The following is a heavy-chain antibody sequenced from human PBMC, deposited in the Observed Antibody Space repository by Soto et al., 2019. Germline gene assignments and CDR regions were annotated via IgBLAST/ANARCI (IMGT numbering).Heavy chain of an antibody. Sequence: QVQLQESGPGLVKPSQTLSLTCTVSGGSISSGGYDWRWIRQHPGKGLEWIGYIYYSGSTYYNPSLKSRVTISVDTSKNQFSLKLSSVTAADTAVYYCARGSVVAATLFDYWGQGTLVTVSS. J-gene: IGHJ4*02. V-gene: IGHV4-31*03. CDR1: GGSISSGGYD. D-gene: IGHD2-15*01. CDR2: IYYSGST. CDR3: ARGSVVAATLFDY.